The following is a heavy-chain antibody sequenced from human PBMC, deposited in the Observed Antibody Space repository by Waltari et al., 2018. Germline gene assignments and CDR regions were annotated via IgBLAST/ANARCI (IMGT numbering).Heavy chain of an antibody. V-gene: IGHV1-69*04. CDR2: IIPILGTA. CDR1: GDSFSSYA. D-gene: IGHD3-3*01. CDR3: ARGISASYEYFDY. J-gene: IGHJ4*02. Sequence: QVQLVQSGAEVKKPGSSVKVSCQASGDSFSSYAMSWVRQAPGEGLERMGTIIPILGTADYAQRFQGRVTISADKPTASVYRELSGLTSEDTAMYYCARGISASYEYFDYWGQGTLVTVSS.